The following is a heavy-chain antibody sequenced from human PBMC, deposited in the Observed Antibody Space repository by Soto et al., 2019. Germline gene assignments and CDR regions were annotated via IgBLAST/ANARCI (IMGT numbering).Heavy chain of an antibody. D-gene: IGHD3-9*01. J-gene: IGHJ4*02. CDR3: TTVLTGWRAPGG. V-gene: IGHV3-15*01. CDR2: IKGKTEGGTT. CDR1: GFTVSIAG. Sequence: EVQLVESGGGLVKPGGSLRLSCAASGFTVSIAGMSWVRQAPGKGLEWVVRIKGKTEGGTTDYAAPVRGRFTMSRDDSRNTLSLQINSLKTEDTAVYYCTTVLTGWRAPGGWGPVHLVPVSS.